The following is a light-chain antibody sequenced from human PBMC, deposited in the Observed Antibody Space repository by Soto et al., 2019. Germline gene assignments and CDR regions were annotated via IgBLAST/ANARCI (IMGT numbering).Light chain of an antibody. J-gene: IGLJ1*01. CDR1: SSNIGAGYD. Sequence: QSVLTQPPSVSGAPGQRVNISCTGSSSNIGAGYDVHWYLQLPGTAPKLLIYGNTNRPSGVPDRFSGSKSGSSASLAITGLQAEDEADYYCQSHDSSLHASVFGTGTKLTV. CDR2: GNT. V-gene: IGLV1-40*01. CDR3: QSHDSSLHASV.